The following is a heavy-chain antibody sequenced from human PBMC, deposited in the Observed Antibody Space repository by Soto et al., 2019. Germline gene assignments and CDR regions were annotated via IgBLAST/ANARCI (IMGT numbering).Heavy chain of an antibody. D-gene: IGHD3-3*01. V-gene: IGHV4-30-4*01. CDR1: GDSISTVDYF. J-gene: IGHJ4*02. CDR2: IYKSTTT. Sequence: PSETLSLTCSVSGDSISTVDYFWAWIRQPPGQALEYIGYIYKSTTTYYNPSLESRMHMSLDATRNHYSLRLTSVTAADTAVYFCARAPVGLDTISYFDYWGQGKMVTVSS. CDR3: ARAPVGLDTISYFDY.